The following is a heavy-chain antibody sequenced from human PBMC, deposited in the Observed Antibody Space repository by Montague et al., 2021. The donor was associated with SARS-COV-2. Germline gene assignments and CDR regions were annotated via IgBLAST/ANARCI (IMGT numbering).Heavy chain of an antibody. J-gene: IGHJ6*03. V-gene: IGHV4-34*01. Sequence: SETLSLTCAVHGTSFSGYYWNWIRQPPGKGLEWIGEINHGGSTKYSPSLKSRLTISADTSKNQFSLKLTSVAAADAAVYYCARGQQGVNMVVVVIGFYYYMDVWGKGTKVTVSS. CDR3: ARGQQGVNMVVVVIGFYYYMDV. CDR1: GTSFSGYY. CDR2: INHGGST. D-gene: IGHD3-22*01.